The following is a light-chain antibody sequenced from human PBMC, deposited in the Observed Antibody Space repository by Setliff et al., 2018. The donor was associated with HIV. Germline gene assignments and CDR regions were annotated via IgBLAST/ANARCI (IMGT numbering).Light chain of an antibody. V-gene: IGKV1-5*03. Sequence: DIQMTQSPSTLSASVGDRVTITCRASQSTSSWLAWYQQKPGKAPKLLIYKASSLESGVPSRFSGSGSGTEFTLTISSLQPDDFATYYCHQYSNYPLTFGGGTRLESK. J-gene: IGKJ5*01. CDR1: QSTSSW. CDR2: KAS. CDR3: HQYSNYPLT.